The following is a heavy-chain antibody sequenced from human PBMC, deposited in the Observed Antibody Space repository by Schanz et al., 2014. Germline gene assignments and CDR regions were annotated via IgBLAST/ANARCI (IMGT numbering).Heavy chain of an antibody. V-gene: IGHV3-21*01. J-gene: IGHJ3*02. CDR2: IRSDNNYI. CDR3: VREDMVRGIRAFDI. D-gene: IGHD3-10*01. CDR1: GFPFSTYS. Sequence: VQLVESGGGLVKPGGSLRLSCVASGFPFSTYSIHWVRQAPGKGLEWVSYIRSDNNYIYYADSVKGRFTISRDNAKNSLFLQMNSLTAEDTAVYYCVREDMVRGIRAFDIWGQGTMVTVSS.